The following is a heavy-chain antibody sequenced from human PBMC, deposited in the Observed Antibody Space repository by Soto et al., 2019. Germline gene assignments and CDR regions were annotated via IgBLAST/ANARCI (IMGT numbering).Heavy chain of an antibody. V-gene: IGHV1-69*13. Sequence: SVKVSCKASGGTFSSYAISWVRRAPGQGLEWMGGIIPIFGTANYAQKFQGRVTITADESTSTAYMELSSLRSEDTAVYYCVHYDFWSGPGSDYWGQGTLVTVSS. J-gene: IGHJ4*02. CDR3: VHYDFWSGPGSDY. CDR2: IIPIFGTA. D-gene: IGHD3-3*01. CDR1: GGTFSSYA.